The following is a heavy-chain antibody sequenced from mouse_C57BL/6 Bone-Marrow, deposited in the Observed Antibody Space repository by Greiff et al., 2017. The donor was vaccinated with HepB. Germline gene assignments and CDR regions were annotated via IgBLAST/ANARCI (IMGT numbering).Heavy chain of an antibody. D-gene: IGHD2-2*01. J-gene: IGHJ4*01. CDR2: ISDGGSYT. CDR3: ARDRGWLRRYYAMDY. Sequence: EVKLQESGGGLVKPGGSLKLSCAASGFTFSSYAMSWVRQTPEKRLEWVATISDGGSYTYYPDNVKGRFTISRDNAKNNLYLQMSHLKSEDTAMYYCARDRGWLRRYYAMDYWGQGTSVTVSS. V-gene: IGHV5-4*01. CDR1: GFTFSSYA.